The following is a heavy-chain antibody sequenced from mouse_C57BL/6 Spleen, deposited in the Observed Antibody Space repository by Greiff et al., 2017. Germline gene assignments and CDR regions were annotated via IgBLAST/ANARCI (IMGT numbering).Heavy chain of an antibody. V-gene: IGHV1-69*01. Sequence: QVQLQQPGAELVMPGASVKLSCKASGYTFTSYWMHWVKQRPGQGLEWIGEIDTSDSYTKYNQKFKGKSTLTVDKSSSTAYMQLSSLTSEDSAFYYCARKGFDYDLDDWGQGTTLTVSS. CDR3: ARKGFDYDLDD. CDR1: GYTFTSYW. D-gene: IGHD2-4*01. CDR2: IDTSDSYT. J-gene: IGHJ2*01.